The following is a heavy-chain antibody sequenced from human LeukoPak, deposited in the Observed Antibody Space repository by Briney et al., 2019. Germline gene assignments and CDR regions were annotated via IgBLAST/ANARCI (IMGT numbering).Heavy chain of an antibody. CDR3: ARYGPGVVVVAAIDY. D-gene: IGHD2-15*01. CDR2: INSDGSST. Sequence: PGGSLRLSCAASGFTFSSYWMHWVRQAPGKGLVWVSRINSDGSSTSYADSVKGRFTISRDNAKNTLYLQMNSLRAEDTAVYYCARYGPGVVVVAAIDYWGQGTPVTVSS. V-gene: IGHV3-74*01. J-gene: IGHJ4*02. CDR1: GFTFSSYW.